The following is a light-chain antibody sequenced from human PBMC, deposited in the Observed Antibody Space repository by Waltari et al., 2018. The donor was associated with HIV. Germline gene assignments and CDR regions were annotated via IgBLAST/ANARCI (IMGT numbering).Light chain of an antibody. CDR1: SRRRCY. J-gene: IGLJ3*02. Sequence: SELTQDPAVSAALGQTVKITCHGDSRRRCYAGWYQQKPGQAPVIVIYSENHRPSRIPDRFSGSSSGNTASLTITGSQAEDEAHYYCCSRGNNGNHLVFGGGTKLTVL. V-gene: IGLV3-19*01. CDR3: CSRGNNGNHLV. CDR2: SEN.